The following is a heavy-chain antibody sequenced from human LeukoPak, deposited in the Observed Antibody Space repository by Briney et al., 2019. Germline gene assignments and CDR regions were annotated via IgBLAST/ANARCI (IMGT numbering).Heavy chain of an antibody. CDR2: ISYDGSNK. D-gene: IGHD4-17*01. Sequence: PGGSLRLSCAASGFTFSFYAMHWVRQAPGKGLEWGAVISYDGSNKYYADSVKGRFTISRDNSKNTLFLQMNSLRTDDTAVYYCARGSPATVTTFTPFDPWGQGTLVTVSS. CDR3: ARGSPATVTTFTPFDP. V-gene: IGHV3-30*04. CDR1: GFTFSFYA. J-gene: IGHJ5*02.